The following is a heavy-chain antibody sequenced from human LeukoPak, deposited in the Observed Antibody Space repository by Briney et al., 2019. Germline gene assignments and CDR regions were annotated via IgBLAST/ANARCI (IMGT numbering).Heavy chain of an antibody. CDR3: ARGNSHALVVVPAAILDY. J-gene: IGHJ4*02. Sequence: PGRSLRLSCAASGFTFSSYAMHWVRQAPGKGLEWVAVISYDGSNKYYADSVKGRFTISRDNSKNTLYLQMNSLRAEDTAVYYCARGNSHALVVVPAAILDYWGQGTLVTVSS. CDR1: GFTFSSYA. V-gene: IGHV3-30-3*01. D-gene: IGHD2-2*02. CDR2: ISYDGSNK.